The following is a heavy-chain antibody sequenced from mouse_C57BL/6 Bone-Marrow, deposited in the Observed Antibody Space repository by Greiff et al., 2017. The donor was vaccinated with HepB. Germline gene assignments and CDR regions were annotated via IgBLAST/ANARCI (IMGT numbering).Heavy chain of an antibody. D-gene: IGHD2-1*01. CDR1: GYTFTSYD. Sequence: QVQLQQSGPELVKPGASVELSCKASGYTFTSYDINWVKQRPGQGLEWIGWIYPRDGSTKYNEKFKGKATLTVDTSSSTAYMELHSLTSEDSAVYFCARRGAPYGNYEGYWGQGTTLTVSS. CDR3: ARRGAPYGNYEGY. CDR2: IYPRDGST. V-gene: IGHV1-85*01. J-gene: IGHJ2*01.